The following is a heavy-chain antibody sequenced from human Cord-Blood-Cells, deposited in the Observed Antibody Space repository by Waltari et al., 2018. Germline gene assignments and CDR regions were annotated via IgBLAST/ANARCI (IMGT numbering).Heavy chain of an antibody. CDR2: IKSKTDGGTT. CDR1: GFTLSNAW. V-gene: IGHV3-15*01. CDR3: TTRFSGSYYFDY. D-gene: IGHD1-26*01. Sequence: EVQLVESGGGLVKPGGSLRLSCAASGFTLSNAWMRWVRPAPGKGLEWVGRIKSKTDGGTTDYAAPVKGRFTISRDDSKNTLYLQMNSLKTEDTAVYYCTTRFSGSYYFDYWGQGTLVTVSS. J-gene: IGHJ4*02.